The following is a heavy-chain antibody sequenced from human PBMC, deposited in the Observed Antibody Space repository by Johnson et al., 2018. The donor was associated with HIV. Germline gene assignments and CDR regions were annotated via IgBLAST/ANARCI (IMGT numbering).Heavy chain of an antibody. Sequence: VQLVESGGGLVQPGGSLRLSCAASGFSFSFYWMSWVRQAPGKGLEWVANIKQDGSEKYYVDSVKGRFTISRDNAKNSLYLQMNGLKTEDTAVYYCTTMSALWFGDLHVFGDGFDIWGQGTMVTVSS. CDR1: GFSFSFYW. CDR3: TTMSALWFGDLHVFGDGFDI. V-gene: IGHV3-7*03. J-gene: IGHJ3*02. D-gene: IGHD3-10*01. CDR2: IKQDGSEK.